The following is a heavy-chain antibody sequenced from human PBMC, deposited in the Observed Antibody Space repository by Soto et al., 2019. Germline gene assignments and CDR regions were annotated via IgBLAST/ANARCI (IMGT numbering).Heavy chain of an antibody. V-gene: IGHV3-74*01. CDR2: IDTYGSAT. J-gene: IGHJ3*02. CDR3: ARPSLASSIAAAGPFPFDI. CDR1: GFSLSAYW. D-gene: IGHD6-13*01. Sequence: PGGSLRLSCAASGFSLSAYWMHWVRQAPGKGLVWVSRIDTYGSATKYADSVEGRFTISKDNAANTLYLQMNNLRADDTAVYYCARPSLASSIAAAGPFPFDIWGQGTKVTVSS.